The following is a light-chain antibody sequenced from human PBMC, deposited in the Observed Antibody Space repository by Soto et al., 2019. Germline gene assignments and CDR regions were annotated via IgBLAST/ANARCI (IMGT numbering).Light chain of an antibody. CDR3: AAWDDSLNGVV. CDR1: SSNIGSKT. CDR2: SNN. J-gene: IGLJ2*01. Sequence: QSVLTQPPSATGTPGQRVTISCSGSSSNIGSKTVNWYQQLPGTAPKLLIYSNNQRPSGVPDRFSGSKSGTSASLAISGPQSEDEADYYCAAWDDSLNGVVFGGGTELTVL. V-gene: IGLV1-44*01.